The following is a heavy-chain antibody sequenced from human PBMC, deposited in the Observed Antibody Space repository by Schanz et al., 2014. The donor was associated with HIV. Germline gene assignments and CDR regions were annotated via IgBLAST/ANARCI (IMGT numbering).Heavy chain of an antibody. CDR2: IWYDGSNK. D-gene: IGHD3-16*01. CDR3: ARVANWDYYGMDV. CDR1: GLTFSSYG. V-gene: IGHV3-33*08. Sequence: QVQLVESGGGVVQPGRSLRLSCAGSGLTFSSYGMHWVRQAPGKGLEWVAVIWYDGSNKYYADSVKGRFTISRDNSKNTLYLQMNSLRAEDTAVYYCARVANWDYYGMDVWGRGTTVTVSS. J-gene: IGHJ6*02.